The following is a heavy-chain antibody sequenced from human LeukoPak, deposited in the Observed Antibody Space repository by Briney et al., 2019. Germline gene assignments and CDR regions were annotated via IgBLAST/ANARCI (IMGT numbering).Heavy chain of an antibody. Sequence: GASVKVSCKASGYTFTSYYMHWVRQAPGQGLEWMGVINPSGGSTSYAQKFQGRVTMTRDTSTSTVYMELSSLRSEDTAVYYCARDKGIYYGSGSSQPYGMDVWGQGTTVTVSS. J-gene: IGHJ6*02. CDR2: INPSGGST. D-gene: IGHD3-10*01. V-gene: IGHV1-46*01. CDR1: GYTFTSYY. CDR3: ARDKGIYYGSGSSQPYGMDV.